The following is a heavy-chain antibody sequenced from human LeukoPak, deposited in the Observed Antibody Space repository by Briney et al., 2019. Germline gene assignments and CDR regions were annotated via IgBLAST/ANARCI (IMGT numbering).Heavy chain of an antibody. V-gene: IGHV3-74*01. Sequence: GRSLRLSCATSGFTFSTYVMSWVRQAPGKGLGWVSRINSDGSSTTYADSVKGRFTISRDNAKNTLYLQMNSLRAEDTAVYYCARGGIEVAGYVEFWGQGTLATVSS. CDR3: ARGGIEVAGYVEF. CDR2: INSDGSST. CDR1: GFTFSTYV. J-gene: IGHJ4*02. D-gene: IGHD6-19*01.